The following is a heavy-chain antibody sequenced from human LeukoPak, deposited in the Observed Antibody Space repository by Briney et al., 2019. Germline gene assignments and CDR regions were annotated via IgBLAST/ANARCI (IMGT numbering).Heavy chain of an antibody. CDR2: ISGSGGST. CDR3: ARTRSGRYFDWLLADYFDY. V-gene: IGHV3-23*01. Sequence: GGSLRLSCAASGFTFSSYAMSWVRQAPGKGLEWVSAISGSGGSTYYADSVKGRFTISRDNAKNSLYLQMKSLRAEDTAVYYCARTRSGRYFDWLLADYFDYWGQGTLVTVSS. CDR1: GFTFSSYA. D-gene: IGHD3-9*01. J-gene: IGHJ4*02.